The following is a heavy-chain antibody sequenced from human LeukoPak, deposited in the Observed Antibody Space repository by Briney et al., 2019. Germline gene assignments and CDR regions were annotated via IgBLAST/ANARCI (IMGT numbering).Heavy chain of an antibody. J-gene: IGHJ4*02. V-gene: IGHV3-30*18. D-gene: IGHD2-21*02. Sequence: QTGGSLRLSCAASGFTFSSYGMHWVRQAPGKGLEWVAVISYDGSNKYYADSVKGRFTISRDNSKNTLYLQMNSLRAEDTAVYYCAKDGGGDCWKGCGYWGQGTLVTVSS. CDR1: GFTFSSYG. CDR2: ISYDGSNK. CDR3: AKDGGGDCWKGCGY.